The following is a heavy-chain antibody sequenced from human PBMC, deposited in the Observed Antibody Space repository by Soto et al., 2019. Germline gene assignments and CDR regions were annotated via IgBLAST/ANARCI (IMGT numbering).Heavy chain of an antibody. J-gene: IGHJ4*02. CDR2: TSIYNGHT. D-gene: IGHD4-17*01. V-gene: IGHV1-18*01. CDR1: GYTFTASG. Sequence: ASVKVSCKASGYTFTASGISCVRQAPGQGLEWMGWTSIYNGHTEYSPKFLGRVVMTTDTSADTAYLELESLRPDDAALYYCARWDDYGASDQYHFDQWGQGTLVTVSS. CDR3: ARWDDYGASDQYHFDQ.